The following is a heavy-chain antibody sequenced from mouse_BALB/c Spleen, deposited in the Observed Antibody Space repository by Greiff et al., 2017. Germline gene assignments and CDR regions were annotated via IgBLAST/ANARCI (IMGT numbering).Heavy chain of an antibody. CDR3: ARPTMITTGAWFAY. CDR2: IYPGDGDT. J-gene: IGHJ3*01. V-gene: IGHV1-82*01. CDR1: GYAFSSSW. D-gene: IGHD2-4*01. Sequence: VQLQQSGPELVKPGASVKISCKASGYAFSSSWMNWVKQRPGQGLEWIGRIYPGDGDTNYNGKFKGKATLTADKSSSTAYMQLSSLTSVDSAVYFCARPTMITTGAWFAYWGQGTLVTVSA.